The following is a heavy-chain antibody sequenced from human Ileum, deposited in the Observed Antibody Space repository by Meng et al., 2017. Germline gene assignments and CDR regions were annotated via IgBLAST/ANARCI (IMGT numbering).Heavy chain of an antibody. V-gene: IGHV4-34*01. D-gene: IGHD3-3*01. Sequence: GPGVFHTSAPHSLPCPVDGGSSSGDYWSWLRQTPGKGLEWIGEINRGGATNYSPSLRSRATISIDTSKNQFSLNLTSVTAADTAVYYCAVGPASEWFFDSWGQGSLVTVSS. CDR2: INRGGAT. CDR1: GGSSSGDY. CDR3: AVGPASEWFFDS. J-gene: IGHJ4*02.